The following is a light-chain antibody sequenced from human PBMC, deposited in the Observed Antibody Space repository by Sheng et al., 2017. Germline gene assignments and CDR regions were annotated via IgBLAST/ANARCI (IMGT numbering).Light chain of an antibody. CDR2: RAS. J-gene: IGKJ1*01. Sequence: EIVMTQSPDTLSVSPGERATLSCRANQSVDSNLAWYQQKPGQPPRLLIYRASSRATGLPARFSGSGSGTEFTLTISSLQSEDFAVYHCQQYNMWPRTFGPGDQGGN. V-gene: IGKV3-15*01. CDR3: QQYNMWPRT. CDR1: QSVDSN.